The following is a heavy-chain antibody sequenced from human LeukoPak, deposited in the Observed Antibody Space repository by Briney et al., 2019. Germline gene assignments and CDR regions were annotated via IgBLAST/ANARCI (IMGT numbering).Heavy chain of an antibody. V-gene: IGHV3-74*01. CDR2: ITSDGSDT. CDR1: GFTFSSYW. CDR3: SRDRRTWFDP. Sequence: PGGSLRLSCAASGFTFSSYWMHWVRQVPGKGLVWVSRITSDGSDTIYADSVKGRFTISRDNAKNTLYLQMNSLRAEDTALYYCSRDRRTWFDPWGQGTLVTVFS. J-gene: IGHJ5*02.